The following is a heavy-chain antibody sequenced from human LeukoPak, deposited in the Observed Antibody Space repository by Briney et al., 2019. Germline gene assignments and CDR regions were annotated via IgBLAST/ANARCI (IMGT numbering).Heavy chain of an antibody. D-gene: IGHD4-11*01. CDR3: ARASVTYYYYCYMDV. Sequence: SETLSLTCTVSRGSLSSGSYHWNWIRQPAGKGLEWIGRMSRSGSTNYNPSLKSRVTMSVDTSKNQFSLKLSSVTAADTAVYYCARASVTYYYYCYMDVWGKGTTVTVSS. V-gene: IGHV4-61*10. J-gene: IGHJ6*03. CDR1: RGSLSSGSYH. CDR2: MSRSGST.